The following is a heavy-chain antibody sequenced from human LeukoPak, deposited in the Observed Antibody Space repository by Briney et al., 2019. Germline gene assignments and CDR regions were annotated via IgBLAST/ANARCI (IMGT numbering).Heavy chain of an antibody. CDR3: ARGSGWNAFDP. J-gene: IGHJ5*02. Sequence: SETLSLTCTVSAGTINTDLYYWTWIRQLAGKGLEWIGRIYTNGWTDYNPSLKSRVTMSVDTSKNQFSLKLRFVTAADTALYYCARGSGWNAFDPWGQGTLVTVSS. V-gene: IGHV4-61*02. CDR1: AGTINTDLYY. D-gene: IGHD6-19*01. CDR2: IYTNGWT.